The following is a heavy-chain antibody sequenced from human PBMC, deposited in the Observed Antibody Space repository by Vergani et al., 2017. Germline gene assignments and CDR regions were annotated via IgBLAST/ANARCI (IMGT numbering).Heavy chain of an antibody. CDR1: SHTFQTYG. J-gene: IGHJ6*02. CDR3: ARSNRWLQNPYYYYGMDI. Sequence: QVQLVQSGAELKKPGASVSVSCKGSSHTFQTYGISWVRQAPGQGLEWMGWINTNTGNPTYAQGFTGRFVFSLDTSVSTAYLQISSLKAEDTAVYYCARSNRWLQNPYYYYGMDIWGQGTTVTVSS. V-gene: IGHV7-4-1*02. CDR2: INTNTGNP. D-gene: IGHD5-24*01.